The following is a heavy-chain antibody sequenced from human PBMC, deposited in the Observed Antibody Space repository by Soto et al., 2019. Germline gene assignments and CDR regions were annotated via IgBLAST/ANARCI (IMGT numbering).Heavy chain of an antibody. D-gene: IGHD2-21*01. Sequence: SETLSLTRVVSGGSLSDYFWSWIRQPPGMALEWTGEINHLGSINYNPSLKSRVTMSVDTSKNQFSLTLNSVTAADTATYYCARGGISHWAYFYYMDVWDRGTTVTVSS. CDR3: ARGGISHWAYFYYMDV. J-gene: IGHJ6*03. CDR1: GGSLSDYF. V-gene: IGHV4-34*01. CDR2: INHLGSI.